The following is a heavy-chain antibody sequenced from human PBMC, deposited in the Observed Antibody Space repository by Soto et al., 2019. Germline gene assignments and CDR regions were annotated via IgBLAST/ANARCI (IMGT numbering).Heavy chain of an antibody. CDR1: GDTHTIYF. Sequence: QVQLVQSGAEVKQPGASGRVSCKASGDTHTIYFIHWLRQAPGQGLEWMGWINSVSGGANYAPRFQVRVAMTRDRSSATACMELSRLRSDDTAVYYCARGGSYYAHWGQGTLVTVSS. CDR2: INSVSGGA. D-gene: IGHD1-26*01. V-gene: IGHV1-2*02. CDR3: ARGGSYYAH. J-gene: IGHJ4*02.